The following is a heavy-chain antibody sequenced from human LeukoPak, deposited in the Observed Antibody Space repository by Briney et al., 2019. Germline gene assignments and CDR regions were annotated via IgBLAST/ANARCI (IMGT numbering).Heavy chain of an antibody. CDR1: GFTFSSYE. Sequence: GGSLRLSCAASGFTFSSYEINWVRQAPGKGLEWVSYISSSGSTIKYADSVKGRFTISRDNAKNSLYLQMNSRRAEDTAVYYCARGGDGYYDSSAWGQGTLVTVSS. J-gene: IGHJ4*02. V-gene: IGHV3-48*03. D-gene: IGHD3-22*01. CDR2: ISSSGSTI. CDR3: ARGGDGYYDSSA.